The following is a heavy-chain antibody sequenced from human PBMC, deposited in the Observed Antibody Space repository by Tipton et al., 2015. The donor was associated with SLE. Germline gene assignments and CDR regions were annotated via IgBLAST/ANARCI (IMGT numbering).Heavy chain of an antibody. CDR3: ARSGGTGQTTVTYDAFDI. CDR1: GGSISSSRYY. D-gene: IGHD4-17*01. CDR2: IYYSGST. V-gene: IGHV4-39*07. J-gene: IGHJ3*02. Sequence: TLSLTCTVSGGSISSSRYYWGWIRQPPGKGLEWIGSIYYSGSTYYNPSLKSRVTISVDTSKNQFSLRLSSVTAADTALYYCARSGGTGQTTVTYDAFDIWG.